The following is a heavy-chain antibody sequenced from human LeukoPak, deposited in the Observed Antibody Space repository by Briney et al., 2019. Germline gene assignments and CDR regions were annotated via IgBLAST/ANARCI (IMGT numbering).Heavy chain of an antibody. V-gene: IGHV3-7*01. D-gene: IGHD3-22*01. CDR2: IKQDGSEK. J-gene: IGHJ4*02. CDR1: GFTFSSYW. Sequence: PGGSLRLSCAASGFTFSSYWMSWVRQAPGKGLEWVANIKQDGSEKYYVDSVKGRFTISRDNAKNSLYLQMNSLRAEDTAVYYCARDTLYYYDSSGYDYWGQGTLVTASS. CDR3: ARDTLYYYDSSGYDY.